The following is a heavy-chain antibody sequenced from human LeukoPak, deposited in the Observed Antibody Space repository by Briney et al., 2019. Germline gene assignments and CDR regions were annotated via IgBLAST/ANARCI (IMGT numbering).Heavy chain of an antibody. J-gene: IGHJ6*02. CDR3: ARDTIPTPFIAAAGTTYGMDV. V-gene: IGHV1-18*01. CDR1: GYTFTSYG. D-gene: IGHD6-13*01. CDR2: ISAYNGNT. Sequence: ASVKVSCKASGYTFTSYGISWVRQAPGQGREGMGWISAYNGNTNYAQKLQGRVTMTTDTSTSTAYMELRSLRSDDTAVYYCARDTIPTPFIAAAGTTYGMDVWGQGTTVTVS.